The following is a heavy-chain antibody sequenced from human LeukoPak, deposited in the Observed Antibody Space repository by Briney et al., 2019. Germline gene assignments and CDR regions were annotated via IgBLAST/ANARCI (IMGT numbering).Heavy chain of an antibody. D-gene: IGHD1-26*01. Sequence: ASVKVSCKPSRYTFTNYVISSVRQAPGQGLEWMGWICPYNDNTNYAQKIQGRVTMTTETSTSTAYMELRSLRSDETAVYYCAREHSGSYSQPLDYFDYWGQGTLVTVSS. CDR2: ICPYNDNT. J-gene: IGHJ4*02. CDR3: AREHSGSYSQPLDYFDY. CDR1: RYTFTNYV. V-gene: IGHV1-18*01.